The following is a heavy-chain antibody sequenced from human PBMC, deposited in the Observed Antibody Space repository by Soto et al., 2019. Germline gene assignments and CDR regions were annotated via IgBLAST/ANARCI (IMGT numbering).Heavy chain of an antibody. CDR3: ARDRRVEYVLRYFNWLSNDMDV. J-gene: IGHJ6*03. CDR1: GFTFSSYW. D-gene: IGHD3-9*01. V-gene: IGHV3-7*01. Sequence: EVQLVESGGGLVQPGGSLRLSCAASGFTFSSYWMSWVRQAPGKGLAWVANIKQDGSEKYYVDSVKGRFTISRDNAKNSLYLQMNSLRAEDTAVYYCARDRRVEYVLRYFNWLSNDMDVWGKGTTVTVSS. CDR2: IKQDGSEK.